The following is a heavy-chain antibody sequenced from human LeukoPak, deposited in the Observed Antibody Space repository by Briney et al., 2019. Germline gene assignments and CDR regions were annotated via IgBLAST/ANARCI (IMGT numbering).Heavy chain of an antibody. J-gene: IGHJ2*01. CDR1: GGSISSFY. V-gene: IGHV4-59*01. Sequence: SETLSLTCTVSGGSISSFYWGWIRQPPGKGLEWIGYIYYRGNTQCNPSLKSRVTISVDTSKNQFSLRLTSVTAADTAVYFDLWGRGTLVTVSS. CDR2: IYYRGNT. CDR3: L.